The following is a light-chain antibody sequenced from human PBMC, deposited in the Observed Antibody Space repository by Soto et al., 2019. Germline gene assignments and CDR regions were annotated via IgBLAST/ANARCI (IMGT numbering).Light chain of an antibody. Sequence: QSVLTQPPSVSGAPGQRVTISCTGSSSNIGAGYDVHWYQQLPGTAPKLLIYGNSNRPSGVPDRFSGSKSGTSASLAITGLQAEDEADYYCHSYDSGLSGLVFGTGTKLTVL. CDR2: GNS. CDR3: HSYDSGLSGLV. J-gene: IGLJ1*01. CDR1: SSNIGAGYD. V-gene: IGLV1-40*01.